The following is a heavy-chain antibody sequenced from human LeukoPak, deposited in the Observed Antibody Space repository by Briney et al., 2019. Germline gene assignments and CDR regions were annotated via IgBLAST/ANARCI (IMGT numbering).Heavy chain of an antibody. CDR1: GGSFSGYY. V-gene: IGHV4-34*01. Sequence: SETLSLTCAVYGGSFSGYYWSWIRQPPGKGLEWIGEINHSGSTNYNPSLKSRVTISVDTSKNQFSLKLSSVTAADTAVYYCARHFLRYFVWLLETYPYYFDYWGQGTLVTVSS. CDR3: ARHFLRYFVWLLETYPYYFDY. CDR2: INHSGST. D-gene: IGHD3-9*01. J-gene: IGHJ4*02.